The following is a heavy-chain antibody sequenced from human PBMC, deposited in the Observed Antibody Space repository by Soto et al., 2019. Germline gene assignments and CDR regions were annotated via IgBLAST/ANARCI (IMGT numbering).Heavy chain of an antibody. CDR2: ISSSSSYI. Sequence: EVQLVESGGGLVKPGGSLRLSCAASGFTFSSYSMNWVRQAPGKGLEWVSSISSSSSYIYYADSVKGRFTISRDNAKNSLYLQMNSLRAEDTAVYYCARDQLLGTRYFDLWGRGTLVTASS. CDR3: ARDQLLGTRYFDL. V-gene: IGHV3-21*01. CDR1: GFTFSSYS. D-gene: IGHD2-8*02. J-gene: IGHJ2*01.